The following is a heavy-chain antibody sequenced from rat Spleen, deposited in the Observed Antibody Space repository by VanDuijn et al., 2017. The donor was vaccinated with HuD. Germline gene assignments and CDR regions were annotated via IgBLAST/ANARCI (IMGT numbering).Heavy chain of an antibody. D-gene: IGHD3-1*01. Sequence: EVQLVESGGGLVQPGRSLKLSCAASGFTFSDYYMAWVRQAPGKGLEWVASITNTGGSTYYPDSVKGRFTISRDNAKSTLYLQMNSLRSEDTATYYCTRVPNTVMDAWGQGASVTVSS. CDR1: GFTFSDYY. V-gene: IGHV5-31*01. CDR2: ITNTGGST. CDR3: TRVPNTVMDA. J-gene: IGHJ4*01.